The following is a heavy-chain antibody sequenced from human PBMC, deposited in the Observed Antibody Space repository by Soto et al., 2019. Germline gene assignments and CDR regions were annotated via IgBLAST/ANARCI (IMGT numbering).Heavy chain of an antibody. CDR3: ARERNLPVVPAATTLFDY. CDR1: GFTFSDYY. D-gene: IGHD2-2*01. V-gene: IGHV3-11*06. Sequence: PGGSLRLSCAASGFTFSDYYMSWIRQAPGKGLEWVSYISSSSSYTNYADSVKGRFTISRDNAKNSLYLQMNSLRAEDTAVYYCARERNLPVVPAATTLFDYWGQGTLVTVSS. CDR2: ISSSSSYT. J-gene: IGHJ4*02.